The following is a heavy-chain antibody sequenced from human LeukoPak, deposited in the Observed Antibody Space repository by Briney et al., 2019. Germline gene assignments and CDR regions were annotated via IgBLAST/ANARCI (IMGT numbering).Heavy chain of an antibody. Sequence: SETLSLTCTVSGGSISSYHWSWIRQPSGKGLEWIGHIYYSGSTNYNPSLKSRVTISVDTSKNQFSLKLSSVTAADTAVYYCARVAAYYKPFDPWGHGTLVTVSS. CDR3: ARVAAYYKPFDP. J-gene: IGHJ5*02. D-gene: IGHD3-9*01. CDR2: IYYSGST. V-gene: IGHV4-59*01. CDR1: GGSISSYH.